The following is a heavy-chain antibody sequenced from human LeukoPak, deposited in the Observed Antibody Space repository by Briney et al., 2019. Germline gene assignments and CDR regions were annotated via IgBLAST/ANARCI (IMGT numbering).Heavy chain of an antibody. CDR2: VNHSGST. Sequence: SETLSLTCSVYGVSFGGYFWSWIRQPPGEGLEWIGEVNHSGSTNYNPSLKSRVTISVDTSRTQFSLNLGSVTAADTAVYYCARGPPLAYYGTGGYYFFDYWGQGILVTVPP. V-gene: IGHV4-34*01. D-gene: IGHD3-22*01. CDR1: GVSFGGYF. J-gene: IGHJ4*02. CDR3: ARGPPLAYYGTGGYYFFDY.